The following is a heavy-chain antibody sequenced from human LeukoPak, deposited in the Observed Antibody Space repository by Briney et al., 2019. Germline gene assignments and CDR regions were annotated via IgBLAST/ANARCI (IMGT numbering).Heavy chain of an antibody. Sequence: PGGSLRLSCAASGFTFSSYDMHRVRQATGKGLEWVSAIGTAGDTYYPGSVKGRFTISRENAKNSLYLQMNSLRAGDTAVYYCARDFGLGAFDIWGQGTMVTVSS. CDR3: ARDFGLGAFDI. CDR1: GFTFSSYD. D-gene: IGHD3-10*01. CDR2: IGTAGDT. V-gene: IGHV3-13*01. J-gene: IGHJ3*02.